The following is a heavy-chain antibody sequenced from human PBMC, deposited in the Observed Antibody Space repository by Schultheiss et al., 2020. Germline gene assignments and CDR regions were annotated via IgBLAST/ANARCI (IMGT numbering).Heavy chain of an antibody. Sequence: SETLSLTCSVSGGSIINYYWSWIRQPAGKGLEWIGYIYTSGSTNYNPSLKSRVTMSVDTSKNQFSLKLSSVTAADTAVYYCARVGITMVRGVNYYYGMDVWGKGTTGTVSA. D-gene: IGHD3-10*01. J-gene: IGHJ6*04. CDR2: IYTSGST. V-gene: IGHV4-4*07. CDR3: ARVGITMVRGVNYYYGMDV. CDR1: GGSIINYY.